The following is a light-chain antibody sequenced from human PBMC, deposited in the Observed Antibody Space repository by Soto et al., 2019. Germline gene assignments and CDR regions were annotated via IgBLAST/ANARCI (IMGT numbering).Light chain of an antibody. CDR1: RSISSSY. CDR3: QQYAGSPLT. Sequence: EIVLTQSPGTLSLSPGERATLSCRASRSISSSYLAWYQQRPGQAPRLLIYGPSTRATGIPDRFSGSGTVTDFTLTISRLEPEDSAVYYCQQYAGSPLTFGGGTKVDIK. CDR2: GPS. J-gene: IGKJ4*01. V-gene: IGKV3-20*01.